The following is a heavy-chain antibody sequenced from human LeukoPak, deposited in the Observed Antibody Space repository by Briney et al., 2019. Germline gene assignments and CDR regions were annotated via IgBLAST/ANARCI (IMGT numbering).Heavy chain of an antibody. CDR3: ARPYYYDSRIDP. J-gene: IGHJ5*02. CDR1: GGSISSGDYY. D-gene: IGHD3-22*01. Sequence: SETLSPTCTVSGGSISSGDYYWSWIRQPPGKGLEWIGYFYYSGSTYCNPSLKSRVTISVDTSTNQSSLKLSSVTAADTAVYYCARPYYYDSRIDPWGQGTLVTVSS. V-gene: IGHV4-30-4*01. CDR2: FYYSGST.